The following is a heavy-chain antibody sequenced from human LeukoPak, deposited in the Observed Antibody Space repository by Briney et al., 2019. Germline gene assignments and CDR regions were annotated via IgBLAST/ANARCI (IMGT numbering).Heavy chain of an antibody. CDR1: GYTFTSYY. V-gene: IGHV1-46*01. CDR2: INPSGGST. J-gene: IGHJ2*01. CDR3: ARDPRIPVTYFDL. Sequence: RASVKVSCKASGYTFTSYYMHWVRQAPGQGLEWMGIINPSGGSTSYAQKFQGRVTMTRDTSTSTVYMELSSLGSEDTAVYYCARDPRIPVTYFDLWGRGTLVTVSS. D-gene: IGHD2-21*01.